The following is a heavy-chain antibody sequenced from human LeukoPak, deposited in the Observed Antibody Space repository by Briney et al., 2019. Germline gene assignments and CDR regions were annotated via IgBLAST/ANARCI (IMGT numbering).Heavy chain of an antibody. Sequence: PGGSLRLSCAASGFTFSCYSMNWVRQAPGKGLEWIAYISTSSTTTYYADSVKGRFTISRDNAKSSLYLQMSSLRAEDTAVYFCARERAVAVSRGDFWGQGTLVTVSS. CDR1: GFTFSCYS. CDR3: ARERAVAVSRGDF. CDR2: ISTSSTTT. D-gene: IGHD6-19*01. J-gene: IGHJ4*02. V-gene: IGHV3-48*01.